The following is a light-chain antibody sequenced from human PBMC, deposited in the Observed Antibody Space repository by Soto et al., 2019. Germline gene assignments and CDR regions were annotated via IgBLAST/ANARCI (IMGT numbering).Light chain of an antibody. CDR3: QQSYSPPPIT. Sequence: DIQMAQSPSSLSASVGDRVTITCRASQSITRFLNWYQQKPGKAPKLLIYAASTLQSGVPSRFSGSGPGTHFTLTISSLQPEDFATYYCQQSYSPPPITFGQGTRLEIK. J-gene: IGKJ5*01. V-gene: IGKV1-39*01. CDR2: AAS. CDR1: QSITRF.